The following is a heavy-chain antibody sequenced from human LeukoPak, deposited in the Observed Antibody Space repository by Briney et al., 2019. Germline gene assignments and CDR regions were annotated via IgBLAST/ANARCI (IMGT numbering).Heavy chain of an antibody. J-gene: IGHJ5*02. CDR1: GGSISSGGYY. CDR2: IYHSGST. Sequence: PSETLSLTCTVSGGSISSGGYYWSWIRQPPGKGLEWIGYIYHSGSTYYNPSLKSRVTISVDRSKNQFSLKLSSVTAADTAVYYCARDRGSDPGGPPDHTYYDFWSESLRFDPWGQGTLVTVSS. D-gene: IGHD3-3*01. V-gene: IGHV4-30-2*01. CDR3: ARDRGSDPGGPPDHTYYDFWSESLRFDP.